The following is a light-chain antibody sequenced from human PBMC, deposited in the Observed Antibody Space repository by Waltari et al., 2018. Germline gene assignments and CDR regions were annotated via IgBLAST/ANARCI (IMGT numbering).Light chain of an antibody. CDR3: CSYAGGRPHVV. J-gene: IGLJ2*01. Sequence: QSALTQPASVSGSPGQSITISCTGTSRDVGTYNLVSWYQQHPGKAPKLMIYEGTKRPSGVSNRFSGSKSGNTASLTISGLQAEDEAHYYGCSYAGGRPHVVFGGGTQLTVL. V-gene: IGLV2-23*01. CDR1: SRDVGTYNL. CDR2: EGT.